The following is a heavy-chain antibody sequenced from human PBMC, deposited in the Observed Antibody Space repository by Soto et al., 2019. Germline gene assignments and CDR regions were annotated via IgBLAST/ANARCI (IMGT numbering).Heavy chain of an antibody. CDR3: ARGYCSSNSCYILHWFDP. V-gene: IGHV1-18*01. D-gene: IGHD2-2*01. J-gene: IGHJ5*02. CDR1: GYTFTSYG. Sequence: ASVKVSCKASGYTFTSYGISWVRQAPGQGLERMGWISAYNGNTNYAQKLQGRVTMTTDTSTSTAYMELRSLRSDDTAVYYCARGYCSSNSCYILHWFDPWGQGNLVTVSS. CDR2: ISAYNGNT.